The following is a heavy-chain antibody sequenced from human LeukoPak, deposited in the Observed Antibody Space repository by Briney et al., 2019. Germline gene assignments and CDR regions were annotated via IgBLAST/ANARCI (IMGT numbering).Heavy chain of an antibody. CDR3: ARAGRGRDTSHYYFDS. V-gene: IGHV3-53*05. CDR2: FYSGGST. D-gene: IGHD3-10*01. Sequence: GGSLRLSCAASGLTVSSNYMSWVRQAPGKGLEWVSVFYSGGSTYYTDSVEGRFTISRDNSKNTVFLQMRSVRLEDTAVYFCARAGRGRDTSHYYFDSWGRGTQVSVSS. CDR1: GLTVSSNY. J-gene: IGHJ4*02.